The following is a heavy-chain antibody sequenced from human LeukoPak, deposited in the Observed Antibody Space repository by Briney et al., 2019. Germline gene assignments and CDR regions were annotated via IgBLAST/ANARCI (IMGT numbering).Heavy chain of an antibody. Sequence: GRSLRLSCAASGFTFSSYGMHWVRQAPGKGLEWVAVISYDGSNKYYADSVKGRFTISRDNSKNTLYLQMNSLRAEDTAVYYCAKEISGWYFDYWGQGTQVTVSS. CDR1: GFTFSSYG. V-gene: IGHV3-30*18. CDR3: AKEISGWYFDY. D-gene: IGHD6-19*01. CDR2: ISYDGSNK. J-gene: IGHJ4*02.